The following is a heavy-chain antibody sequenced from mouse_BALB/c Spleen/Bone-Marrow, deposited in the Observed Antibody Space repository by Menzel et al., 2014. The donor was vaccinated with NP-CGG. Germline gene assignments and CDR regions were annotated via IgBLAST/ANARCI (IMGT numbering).Heavy chain of an antibody. D-gene: IGHD4-1*01. V-gene: IGHV1S56*01. CDR2: IYPGNVDT. CDR1: GYTFTSYY. J-gene: IGHJ3*01. CDR3: ARGGSANWEGFAY. Sequence: VKLVESGPELVKPGASVRISCKASGYTFTSYYIHWVKRRPGQGLEWIGWIYPGNVDTKYNEKFKGKATLTADKSSSTAYMQLSSLTSEDSAVYFCARGGSANWEGFAYWGQGTLVTVSA.